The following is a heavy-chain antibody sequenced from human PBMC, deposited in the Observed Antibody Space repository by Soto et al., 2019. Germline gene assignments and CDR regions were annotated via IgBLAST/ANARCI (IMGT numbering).Heavy chain of an antibody. Sequence: QVQLVQSGAEVKKPGSSVKVSCKASGGTFSSYAISWVRQAPGQGLEWMGGIIPIFGTANYAQKFQGRVTITADESTSTAYMELSSLRSEDTAVYYCARGQSSSWYLITIPTYFDYWGQGTLVTVSS. CDR2: IIPIFGTA. D-gene: IGHD6-13*01. CDR3: ARGQSSSWYLITIPTYFDY. J-gene: IGHJ4*02. V-gene: IGHV1-69*01. CDR1: GGTFSSYA.